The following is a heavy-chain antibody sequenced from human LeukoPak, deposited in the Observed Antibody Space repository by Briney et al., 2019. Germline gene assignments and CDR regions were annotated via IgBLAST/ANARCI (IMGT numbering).Heavy chain of an antibody. J-gene: IGHJ3*02. V-gene: IGHV3-9*01. CDR1: GFTFDDYA. CDR3: AKWSARQVGMWLHDLRAFDI. D-gene: IGHD5-12*01. Sequence: GGSLRLPCAAPGFTFDDYAMHRVRQAPAKGLAWVSGNGWNSGSIGYADSVKGRFTISRDNAKNSLYLRMNSLRAEDTALYYCAKWSARQVGMWLHDLRAFDIWGQGTMVAVSS. CDR2: NGWNSGSI.